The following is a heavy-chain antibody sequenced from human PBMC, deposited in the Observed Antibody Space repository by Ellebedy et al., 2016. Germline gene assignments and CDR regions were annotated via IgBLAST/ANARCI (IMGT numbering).Heavy chain of an antibody. CDR2: IIPILGIA. D-gene: IGHD3-3*01. J-gene: IGHJ6*02. CDR1: GGTFSSYA. V-gene: IGHV1-69*04. Sequence: ASVKVSCKASGGTFSSYAISWVRQAPGQGLEWMGRIIPILGIANYAQKFQGRVTITADKSTSTAYMELRSLRSEDTAVYYCAREGYDFWSGYYHNYYYGMDVWGQGTTVTVSS. CDR3: AREGYDFWSGYYHNYYYGMDV.